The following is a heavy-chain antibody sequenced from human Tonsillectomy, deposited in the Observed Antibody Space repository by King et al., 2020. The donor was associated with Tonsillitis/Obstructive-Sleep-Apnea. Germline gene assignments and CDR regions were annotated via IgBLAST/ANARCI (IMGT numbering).Heavy chain of an antibody. D-gene: IGHD6-19*01. J-gene: IGHJ4*02. CDR1: GFTFGDYA. Sequence: VQLVESGGGLVQPGRSLRLSCTVFGFTFGDYAMNWVRQAPGKGLEWVGFIRSKAYGGATEYAASVKGRFTISRDDSKSIAYLQMNSLKTEDTAMYYCPSGYSSGNYWGQGTLVTVSS. CDR2: IRSKAYGGAT. CDR3: PSGYSSGNY. V-gene: IGHV3-49*04.